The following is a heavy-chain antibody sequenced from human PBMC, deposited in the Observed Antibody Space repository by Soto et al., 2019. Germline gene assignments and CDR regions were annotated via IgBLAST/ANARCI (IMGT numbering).Heavy chain of an antibody. J-gene: IGHJ4*02. V-gene: IGHV2-5*02. CDR2: IYWDDDK. Sequence: QITLNESGPTVVKPTETLTLTCTFSGFSLTTSGVGVGWVRQSPGKAPEWLAFIYWDDDKRYSTSLKSSLTITKDNSKHQVVLTMSNVEPADTATYYCAHRVLRAVFGLVTTTAIYFDFWGQGTPVFVSS. D-gene: IGHD3-3*01. CDR1: GFSLTTSGVG. CDR3: AHRVLRAVFGLVTTTAIYFDF.